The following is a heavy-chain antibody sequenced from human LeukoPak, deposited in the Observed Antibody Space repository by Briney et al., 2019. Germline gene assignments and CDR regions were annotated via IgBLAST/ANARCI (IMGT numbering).Heavy chain of an antibody. D-gene: IGHD3-10*01. CDR2: MNPNSGNT. V-gene: IGHV1-8*01. CDR3: ARESGFYGSGSRY. J-gene: IGHJ4*02. CDR1: GYTFTSYD. Sequence: GASVKLSCKTSGYTFTSYDINWVRQTTGQGLEWMGWMNPNSGNTGYAQKFQGRVTMTRNPSISTAYMELSSLNSADTAVYYCARESGFYGSGSRYWGQGTLVTVSS.